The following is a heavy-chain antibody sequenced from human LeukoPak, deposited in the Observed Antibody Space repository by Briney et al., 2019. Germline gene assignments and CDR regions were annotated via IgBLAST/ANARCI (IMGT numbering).Heavy chain of an antibody. CDR3: ARELGYCSGGSCHRDYY. V-gene: IGHV6-1*01. D-gene: IGHD2-15*01. CDR1: GDSVSSNSVA. CDR2: TYYMSKWHN. Sequence: SQTLSLTCAISGDSVSSNSVAWNWIRQSPSRGLEWLGRTYYMSKWHNDYAVSVRSRITINPDTSQNQFSLQLNSVTPEDTAVYYCARELGYCSGGSCHRDYYWGQGTLVTVSS. J-gene: IGHJ4*02.